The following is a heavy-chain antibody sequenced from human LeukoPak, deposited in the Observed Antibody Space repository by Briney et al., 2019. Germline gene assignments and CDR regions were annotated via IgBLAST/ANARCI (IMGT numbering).Heavy chain of an antibody. CDR1: GYTFTSCG. J-gene: IGHJ4*02. CDR2: MGPLSGNA. D-gene: IGHD3-10*01. Sequence: ASVKVSCKASGYTFTSCGISWVRQATGQGLEWMGWMGPLSGNAGYGQKFQGRVTMTSNASINTAYLELTSLTFEDTAVYFCARPRYGSGSYDVWGQGTLVTVSS. V-gene: IGHV1-8*02. CDR3: ARPRYGSGSYDV.